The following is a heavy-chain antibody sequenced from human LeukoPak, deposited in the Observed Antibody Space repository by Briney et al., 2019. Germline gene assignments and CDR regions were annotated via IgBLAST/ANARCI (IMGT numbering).Heavy chain of an antibody. J-gene: IGHJ4*02. Sequence: SETLSLTCTVSGGSISSDYWSWIRQSPGKGLEWIGYIYHSGTTSYNPSLKSRVTISLDTSKNQFSLKLSSVTAADTAVYYCARGANWGSPDYWGQGTLVTVSS. CDR1: GGSISSDY. CDR2: IYHSGTT. V-gene: IGHV4-59*01. D-gene: IGHD7-27*01. CDR3: ARGANWGSPDY.